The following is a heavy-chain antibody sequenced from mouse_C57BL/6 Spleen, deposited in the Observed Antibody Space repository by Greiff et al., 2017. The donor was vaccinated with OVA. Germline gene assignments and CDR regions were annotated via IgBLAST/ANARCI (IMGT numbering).Heavy chain of an antibody. CDR3: ARGATAQATDY. CDR2: IDPSDSYT. Sequence: QVQLQQPGAELVKPGASVKLSCKASGYTFTSYWMQWVKQRPGQGLEWIGEIDPSDSYTNYNQKFKGKATLTVDTSSSTAYMQLSSLTSEDSAVYYRARGATAQATDYWGQGTTLTVSS. J-gene: IGHJ2*01. V-gene: IGHV1-50*01. CDR1: GYTFTSYW. D-gene: IGHD3-2*02.